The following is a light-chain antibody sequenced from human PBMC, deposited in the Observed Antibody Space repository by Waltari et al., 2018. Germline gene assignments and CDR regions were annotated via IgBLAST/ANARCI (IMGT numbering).Light chain of an antibody. CDR1: QSIANY. J-gene: IGKJ1*01. Sequence: DIQMTQSPSSLSASVGDRVSITCRANQSIANYLSWYQQKPGKAPKLLIYTASTLQSGVPSRCSGSGSGRDFTLTISSLQPEDFATYYCQQSYRAPRVTFGQGTKV. CDR2: TAS. CDR3: QQSYRAPRVT. V-gene: IGKV1-39*01.